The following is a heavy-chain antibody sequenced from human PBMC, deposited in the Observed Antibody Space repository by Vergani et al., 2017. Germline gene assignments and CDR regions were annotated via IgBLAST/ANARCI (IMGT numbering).Heavy chain of an antibody. Sequence: QVQLVQSGAEVKKPGSSVKVSCKASGGTFSSYTISWVRQAPGQGLEWMGRIIPILGIANYAQKFQGRVTITADKSTSTAYMELNSLRSDDTAVYYCARYPPDYSNYVWWFDPWGQGTLVTVSS. CDR1: GGTFSSYT. CDR2: IIPILGIA. V-gene: IGHV1-69*02. J-gene: IGHJ5*02. D-gene: IGHD4-11*01. CDR3: ARYPPDYSNYVWWFDP.